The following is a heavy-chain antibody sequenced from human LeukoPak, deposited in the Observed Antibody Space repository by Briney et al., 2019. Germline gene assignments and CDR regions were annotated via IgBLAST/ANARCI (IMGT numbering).Heavy chain of an antibody. CDR1: GYTFTSYG. D-gene: IGHD4-17*01. CDR2: ISAYNGNT. Sequence: ASVKVSRKASGYTFTSYGISWVRQAPGQGLEWMGWISAYNGNTNYAQKLQGRVTMTTDTSTSTAYMELRSLRSDDTAVYYCARDGDYDPYYYGMDVWGQGTTVTVSS. J-gene: IGHJ6*02. V-gene: IGHV1-18*01. CDR3: ARDGDYDPYYYGMDV.